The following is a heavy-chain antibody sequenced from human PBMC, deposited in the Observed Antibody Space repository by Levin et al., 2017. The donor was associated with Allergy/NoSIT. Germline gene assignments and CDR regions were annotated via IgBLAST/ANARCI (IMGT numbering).Heavy chain of an antibody. D-gene: IGHD3-10*01. J-gene: IGHJ4*02. CDR3: ARDYSYYYGSGRIEGQFDY. CDR2: IYTSGST. CDR1: GGSISSYY. Sequence: SETLSLTCTVSGGSISSYYWSWIRQPAGKGLEWIGRIYTSGSTNYNPSLKSRVTMSVDTSKNQFSLKLSSVTAADTAVYYCARDYSYYYGSGRIEGQFDYWGQGTLVTVSS. V-gene: IGHV4-4*07.